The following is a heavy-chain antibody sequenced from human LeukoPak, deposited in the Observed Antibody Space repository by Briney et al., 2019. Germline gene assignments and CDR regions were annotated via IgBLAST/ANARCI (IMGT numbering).Heavy chain of an antibody. J-gene: IGHJ4*02. Sequence: PSETLSLTCAVSGYSISSGYYWGWIRQPPGKGLEWIGEISHSGSTNYNPSLKSRVTISVDTSKNQFSLKLSSVTAADTAVYYCARGGIWNYDFWSGYYGGLSYFDYWGQGTLVTVSS. CDR2: ISHSGST. CDR3: ARGGIWNYDFWSGYYGGLSYFDY. D-gene: IGHD3-3*01. V-gene: IGHV4-38-2*01. CDR1: GYSISSGYY.